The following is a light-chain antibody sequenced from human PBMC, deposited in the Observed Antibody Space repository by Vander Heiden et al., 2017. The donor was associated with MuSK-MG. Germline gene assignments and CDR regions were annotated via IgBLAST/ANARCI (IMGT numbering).Light chain of an antibody. V-gene: IGKV1-39*01. CDR2: AAS. CDR1: QSISSY. CDR3: QQSDSTPLT. Sequence: ASVADRVTITCRASQSISSYLNWNQQKPGKAPKLLIYAASSLQSGVPSRFSGSGSGTDFTLTISSLQPEDFATYYCQQSDSTPLTFGGGTKVEIK. J-gene: IGKJ4*01.